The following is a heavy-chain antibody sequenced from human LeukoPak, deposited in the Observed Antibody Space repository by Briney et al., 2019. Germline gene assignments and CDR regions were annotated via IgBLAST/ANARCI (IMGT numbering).Heavy chain of an antibody. CDR2: IKQDGSEK. CDR1: GLTFSNYY. CDR3: AKRYNYAFDI. D-gene: IGHD5-24*01. V-gene: IGHV3-7*01. J-gene: IGHJ3*02. Sequence: GGSLRLSCVASGLTFSNYYMSWVRQAPGKGLEWVANIKQDGSEKYYVDSVKGRFTISRDNAKNSLYLQMNSLRAEDTAVYYCAKRYNYAFDIWGQGTMVTVSS.